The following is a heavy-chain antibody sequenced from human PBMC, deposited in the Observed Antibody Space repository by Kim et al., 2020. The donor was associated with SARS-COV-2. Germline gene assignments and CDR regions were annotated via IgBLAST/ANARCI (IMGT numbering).Heavy chain of an antibody. J-gene: IGHJ6*02. Sequence: GGSLRLSCAASGFTFSSYSMNWVRQAPGKGLEWVSYISSSSSTIYYADSVKGRFTISRDNAKNSLYLQMNSLRDEDTAVYYCARVAYISGWYVWDYGMDVWGQGTTVTVSS. V-gene: IGHV3-48*02. CDR2: ISSSSSTI. CDR1: GFTFSSYS. D-gene: IGHD6-19*01. CDR3: ARVAYISGWYVWDYGMDV.